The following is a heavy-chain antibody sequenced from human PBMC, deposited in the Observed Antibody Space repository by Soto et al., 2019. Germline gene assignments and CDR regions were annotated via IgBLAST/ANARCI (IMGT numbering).Heavy chain of an antibody. V-gene: IGHV4-59*01. CDR3: ARSGAYGDYFDY. CDR1: GGSISSYY. D-gene: IGHD4-17*01. J-gene: IGHJ4*02. CDR2: IYYSGST. Sequence: SETLSLTCTVSGGSISSYYWSWIRQPPGKGLEWIGYIYYSGSTNYNPSLKSRVTISVDTSKNQSSLKLSSVTAADTAVYYCARSGAYGDYFDYWGQGTLVTVSS.